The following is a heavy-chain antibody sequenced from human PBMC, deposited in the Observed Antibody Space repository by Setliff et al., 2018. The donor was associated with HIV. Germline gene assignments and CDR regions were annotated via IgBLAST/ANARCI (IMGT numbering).Heavy chain of an antibody. CDR3: ASLFHDTSAPWLYYFDY. V-gene: IGHV4-59*08. CDR1: GGSISSYY. CDR2: IFYTGST. Sequence: TLSLTCTVSGGSISSYYWTWLRQFPGKGLEWIGFIFYTGSTTYNPSLNSRVTISVDTSKNQFSLNLSSVTAADTALYYCASLFHDTSAPWLYYFDYWGQGTLVTVSS. J-gene: IGHJ4*02. D-gene: IGHD3-22*01.